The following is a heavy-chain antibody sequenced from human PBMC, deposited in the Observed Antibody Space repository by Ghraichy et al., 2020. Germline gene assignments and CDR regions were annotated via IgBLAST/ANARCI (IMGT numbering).Heavy chain of an antibody. Sequence: GGSLRLSCAASGFTFNSYAMHWVRQAPGKGLEWVAVIWKDGSYKYSADSVKGRFTISRDNSKNTLYLQMNSLRAEDTAVYYCARAVGYYHDGMDVWGQGTTVTVSS. D-gene: IGHD4-23*01. J-gene: IGHJ6*02. CDR3: ARAVGYYHDGMDV. CDR2: IWKDGSYK. V-gene: IGHV3-33*01. CDR1: GFTFNSYA.